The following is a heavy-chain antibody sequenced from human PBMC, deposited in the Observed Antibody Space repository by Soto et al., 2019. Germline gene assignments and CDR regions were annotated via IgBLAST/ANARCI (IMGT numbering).Heavy chain of an antibody. CDR3: ARNRGTVADTWYFDY. CDR1: GGSISSSSYS. CDR2: IYYSGST. D-gene: IGHD6-19*01. Sequence: PSETLSLTCIVSGGSISSSSYSWAWIRQPPGKGLEWIGTIYYSGSTNYNPSLKSRVTISVDTSKNQFSLKLSSVTAADTAVYYCARNRGTVADTWYFDYWGQGTLVTVSS. J-gene: IGHJ4*02. V-gene: IGHV4-39*07.